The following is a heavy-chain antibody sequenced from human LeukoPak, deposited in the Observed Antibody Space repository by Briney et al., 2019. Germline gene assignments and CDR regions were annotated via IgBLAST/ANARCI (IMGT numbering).Heavy chain of an antibody. J-gene: IGHJ4*02. CDR3: ARSEYSFDY. Sequence: GGSLRLSCGASGFXFSSFWIHWVRQVPGKGLVWVSRINSDGSSATYADSVKGRFTISRDNAKNTLYLQMNSLRAEDTAVYYCARSEYSFDYWGQGSLVTVSS. CDR2: INSDGSSA. D-gene: IGHD6-6*01. CDR1: GFXFSSFW. V-gene: IGHV3-74*03.